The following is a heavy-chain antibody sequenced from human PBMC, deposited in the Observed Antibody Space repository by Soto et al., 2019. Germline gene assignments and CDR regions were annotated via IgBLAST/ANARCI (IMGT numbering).Heavy chain of an antibody. J-gene: IGHJ4*02. CDR3: AKVSRRGSAIDFDY. Sequence: QVQLVQSGAEVKKPGASVKVSCKASGYTFTNYDMNWVRQATGQGLEWMGWMNPNSGDTGYAQKFQGRVTMTRDTSITTADMELSSLRSEDTAVYYCAKVSRRGSAIDFDYWGQGTLVTVSS. V-gene: IGHV1-8*01. CDR2: MNPNSGDT. CDR1: GYTFTNYD. D-gene: IGHD3-10*01.